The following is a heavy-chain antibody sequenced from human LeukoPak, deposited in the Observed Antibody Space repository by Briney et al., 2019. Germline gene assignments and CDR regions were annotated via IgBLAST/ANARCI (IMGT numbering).Heavy chain of an antibody. Sequence: ASVTVSYKASGYTFTVYCLHWVRQAPGQGMEWMGWINHNSGGTNYAQKFQGRVTMTRDTSISTDYMELRRLRSDDTAVYYCAGARDYDSSAYHYNYYSMDVWGQGTTVTVSS. CDR1: GYTFTVYC. V-gene: IGHV1-2*02. J-gene: IGHJ6*02. D-gene: IGHD3-22*01. CDR3: AGARDYDSSAYHYNYYSMDV. CDR2: INHNSGGT.